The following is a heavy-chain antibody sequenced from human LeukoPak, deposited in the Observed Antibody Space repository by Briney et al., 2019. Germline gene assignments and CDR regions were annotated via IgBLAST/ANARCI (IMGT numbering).Heavy chain of an antibody. V-gene: IGHV1-69*13. CDR1: GGTFSSYA. D-gene: IGHD3-22*01. Sequence: SVKVSCKASGGTFSSYAISWVRQAPGQGLEWMGGIIPIFGTANYAQKFQGRVTITADESTSTAYMELSSLRSEDTAVYYCARDPDWYYDSSGYYYWGQGTLVTVSS. J-gene: IGHJ4*02. CDR3: ARDPDWYYDSSGYYY. CDR2: IIPIFGTA.